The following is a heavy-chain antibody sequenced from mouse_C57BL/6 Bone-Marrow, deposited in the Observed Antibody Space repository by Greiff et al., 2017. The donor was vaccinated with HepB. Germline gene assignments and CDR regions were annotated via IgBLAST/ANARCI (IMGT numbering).Heavy chain of an antibody. V-gene: IGHV2-2*01. Sequence: VKLVESGPGLVQPSQSLSITCTVSGFSLTSYGVHWVRQSPGKGLEWLGVIWSGGSTDYNAAFISRLSISKDNSKSHVFFKMNSLQSDDTAIYYCARKVLLLFAWFAYWGQATLVTVSA. D-gene: IGHD1-1*01. CDR1: GFSLTSYG. CDR2: IWSGGST. CDR3: ARKVLLLFAWFAY. J-gene: IGHJ3*01.